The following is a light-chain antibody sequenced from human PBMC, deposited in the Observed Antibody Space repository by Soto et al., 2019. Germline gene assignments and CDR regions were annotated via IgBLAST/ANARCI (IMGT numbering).Light chain of an antibody. CDR2: GAS. CDR1: ESVSSSY. J-gene: IGKJ1*01. CDR3: QQYNNWPPWT. Sequence: EIVLTQSPGTLSLSPGERATLSCRAVESVSSSYLAWYQQKPGQAPRLLIYGASSRATGIPDRFSGSGSGTEFTLTISSLHSEDLAVYYCQQYNNWPPWTFGQGTKVDIK. V-gene: IGKV3-20*01.